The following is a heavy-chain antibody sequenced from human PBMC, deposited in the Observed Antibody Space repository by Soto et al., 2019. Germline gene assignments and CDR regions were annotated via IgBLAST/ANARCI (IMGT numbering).Heavy chain of an antibody. Sequence: GESLKISCQGSGYSFTSYWINWVRQMPGKGLEWMGIIYPGDSDIRYSPSFQGQVTISADKSINTAYLQWRSLKASDTAVYYCARHHGSPGSYFGMDVWGQGTTVTV. CDR1: GYSFTSYW. CDR2: IYPGDSDI. V-gene: IGHV5-51*01. CDR3: ARHHGSPGSYFGMDV. J-gene: IGHJ6*02. D-gene: IGHD6-13*01.